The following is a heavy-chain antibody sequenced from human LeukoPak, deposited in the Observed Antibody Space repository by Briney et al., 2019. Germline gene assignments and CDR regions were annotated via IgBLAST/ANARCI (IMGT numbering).Heavy chain of an antibody. D-gene: IGHD3-3*01. CDR2: IYGSSRT. CDR1: GFIVSSNY. Sequence: GGSLRLSCAGSGFIVSSNYMSWVRQAAGKGLEWVSVIYGSSRTYYADSVKGRFTISRGNAKNSLYLQMNSLRADDTAVYYCARWSNPAEYFQHWGQGTLVTVSS. J-gene: IGHJ1*01. V-gene: IGHV3-66*01. CDR3: ARWSNPAEYFQH.